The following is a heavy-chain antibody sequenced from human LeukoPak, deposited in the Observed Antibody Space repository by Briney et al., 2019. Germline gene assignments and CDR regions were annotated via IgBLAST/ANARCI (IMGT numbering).Heavy chain of an antibody. J-gene: IGHJ3*01. V-gene: IGHV3-23*01. CDR1: GVTFSSYA. Sequence: GGSLRLSCAASGVTFSSYAMSWVRQAPGRGLEWVSSISGSGAGTYYVASVKGRFTVSRDNSKNTLYLQMNSLRAEDTAVYYCAPLSWSAGELGWGQGTMVTVSS. CDR3: APLSWSAGELG. CDR2: ISGSGAGT. D-gene: IGHD6-13*01.